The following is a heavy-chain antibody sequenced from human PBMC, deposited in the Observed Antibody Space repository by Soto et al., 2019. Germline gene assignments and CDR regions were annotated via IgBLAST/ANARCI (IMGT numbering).Heavy chain of an antibody. D-gene: IGHD3-9*01. Sequence: QVQLVQSGAEEKKPGASVKVSCKASGYTFTTYAIHWVRQAPGQSLEWMGWINAGNGNTKYSQNFQDRVTITRDTSASTAYLELNSLKSEDTAVYYCARLVTDQEYWGQGTLVTVSS. CDR3: ARLVTDQEY. CDR1: GYTFTTYA. CDR2: INAGNGNT. J-gene: IGHJ4*02. V-gene: IGHV1-3*05.